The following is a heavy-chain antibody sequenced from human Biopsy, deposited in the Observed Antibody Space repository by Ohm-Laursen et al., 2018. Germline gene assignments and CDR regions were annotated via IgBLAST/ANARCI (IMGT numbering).Heavy chain of an antibody. CDR2: NIPILGTG. V-gene: IGHV1-69*13. Sequence: VKISCKAPGGTFSNYGVNWVRQAPGQGLEWLGGNIPILGTGNYAQKFQDRVTVAADTSTSTATMELRSPRSDDTAVYYCATKLTGYFHHWGQGTLVIVSS. CDR3: ATKLTGYFHH. CDR1: GGTFSNYG. J-gene: IGHJ1*01. D-gene: IGHD3-9*01.